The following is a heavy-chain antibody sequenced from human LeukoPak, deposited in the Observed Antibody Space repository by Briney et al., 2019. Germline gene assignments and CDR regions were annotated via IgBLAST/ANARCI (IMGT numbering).Heavy chain of an antibody. D-gene: IGHD5-18*01. CDR2: IYYSGST. CDR1: GGSFSSYY. CDR3: ARAVGYSYGKYYFDY. V-gene: IGHV4-59*01. Sequence: PSETLSLTCAVYGGSFSSYYWSWIRQPPGKGLEWIGYIYYSGSTNYNPSLKSRVTISVDTSKNQFSLKLSSVTAADTAVYYCARAVGYSYGKYYFDYWGQGTLVTVSS. J-gene: IGHJ4*02.